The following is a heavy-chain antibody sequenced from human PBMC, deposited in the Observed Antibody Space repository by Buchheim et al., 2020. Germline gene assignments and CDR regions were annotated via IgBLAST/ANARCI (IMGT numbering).Heavy chain of an antibody. D-gene: IGHD3-9*01. Sequence: QVQLVESGGGLVKPGGSLRLSCAASGFTFSDHYMSWIRQAHGKGLEWISYIGTSSSFTNYADSVKGRFTISRDNAKNSLYPQMNSLRAEDTAVYYCVRVGHYDILTGYPGWFDPWGQGTL. V-gene: IGHV3-11*06. CDR1: GFTFSDHY. CDR2: IGTSSSFT. J-gene: IGHJ5*02. CDR3: VRVGHYDILTGYPGWFDP.